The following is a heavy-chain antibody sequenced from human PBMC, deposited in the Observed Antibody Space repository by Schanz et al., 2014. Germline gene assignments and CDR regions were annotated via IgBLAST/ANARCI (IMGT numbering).Heavy chain of an antibody. J-gene: IGHJ5*02. Sequence: EVRKSGASVNVSCKASGFTFTNYGISWVRQAPGQGLECMGWISAYNGNRNCAQKLQVRVTRTTATCKSTACMELRRLRGEDTAVYYCARDAYGSGGNCYLCFERWGQGTLVNVSA. D-gene: IGHD2-15*01. CDR3: ARDAYGSGGNCYLCFER. CDR1: GFTFTNYG. V-gene: IGHV1-18*01. CDR2: ISAYNGNR.